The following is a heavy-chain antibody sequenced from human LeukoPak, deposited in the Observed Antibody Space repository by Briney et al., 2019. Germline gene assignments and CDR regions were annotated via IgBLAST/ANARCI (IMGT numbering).Heavy chain of an antibody. CDR1: GYTFTSYA. V-gene: IGHV1-18*01. D-gene: IGHD1-7*01. Sequence: ASVKVSCKASGYTFTSYAMHWVRQAPGQRLEWMGWISAYNGNTNYAQKLQGRVTMTTDTSTSTAYMELRSLRSDDTAVYYCARTLGAGTDNWFDPWGQGTLVTVSS. CDR2: ISAYNGNT. CDR3: ARTLGAGTDNWFDP. J-gene: IGHJ5*02.